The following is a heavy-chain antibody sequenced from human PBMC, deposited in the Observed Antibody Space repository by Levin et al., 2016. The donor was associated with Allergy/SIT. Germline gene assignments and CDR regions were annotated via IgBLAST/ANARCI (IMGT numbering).Heavy chain of an antibody. J-gene: IGHJ3*02. CDR2: IYYSGST. CDR3: ARVRGVNAFDI. V-gene: IGHV4-59*01. D-gene: IGHD3-10*01. Sequence: WIRQPPGKGLEWIGYIYYSGSTNYNPSLKSRVTISVDTSKNQFSLKLSSVTAADTAVYYCARVRGVNAFDIWGQGTMVTVSS.